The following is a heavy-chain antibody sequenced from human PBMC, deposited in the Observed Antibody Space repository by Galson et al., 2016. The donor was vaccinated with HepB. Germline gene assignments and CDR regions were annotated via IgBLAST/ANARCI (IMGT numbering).Heavy chain of an antibody. CDR2: LSGSGGTT. CDR3: AKGESGWYHYRMDV. V-gene: IGHV3-23*01. Sequence: SLRLSCAASGFTFSSYAMNWVRQAPGRGLEWVSSLSGSGGTTYYAGSVKGRFTISRDNSKNTLYLQMNSLRAEDAAVYYCAKGESGWYHYRMDVWGQGTTVTVSS. J-gene: IGHJ6*02. CDR1: GFTFSSYA. D-gene: IGHD6-19*01.